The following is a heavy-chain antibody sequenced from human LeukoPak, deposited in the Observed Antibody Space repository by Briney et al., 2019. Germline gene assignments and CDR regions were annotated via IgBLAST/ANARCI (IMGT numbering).Heavy chain of an antibody. CDR2: LYSGGST. CDR1: GLTVSANY. V-gene: IGHV3-53*01. CDR3: ARGYGSALFDY. J-gene: IGHJ4*02. Sequence: GGSLRLSCAASGLTVSANYMSWVRQAPGKGLEWVSVLYSGGSTYYADSVKGRFTISRDNAKNSLYLQMNSLRAEDTAVYYCARGYGSALFDYWGQGTLVTVSS. D-gene: IGHD3-10*01.